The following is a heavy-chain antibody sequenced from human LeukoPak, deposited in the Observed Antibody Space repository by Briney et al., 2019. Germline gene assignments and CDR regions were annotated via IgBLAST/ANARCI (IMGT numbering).Heavy chain of an antibody. V-gene: IGHV3-30*03. CDR2: ISYDGSNK. J-gene: IGHJ4*02. Sequence: GGSLRLSCAASGFTFSSYGMHWVRQAPGKGLEWVAVISYDGSNKYYADSVKGRFTISRDNSKNTLYLQMNSLRAEDTAVYYCARKGRYCSGGSCYSGDYFDYWGQGTLVTVSS. D-gene: IGHD2-15*01. CDR3: ARKGRYCSGGSCYSGDYFDY. CDR1: GFTFSSYG.